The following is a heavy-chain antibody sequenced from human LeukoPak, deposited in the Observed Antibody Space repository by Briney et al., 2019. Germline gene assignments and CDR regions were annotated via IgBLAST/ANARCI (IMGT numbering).Heavy chain of an antibody. J-gene: IGHJ3*02. CDR3: ARTLVVINDAFDI. D-gene: IGHD3-22*01. CDR1: GYTFTGYY. Sequence: GASVKVSCKASGYTFTGYYMHWVRQAPGQGLEWMGWINPNSGGTNYAQKFQGRVTMTRDTSIKTAYMELSRLRSDDTAVYYCARTLVVINDAFDIWGQGTMVTVSS. CDR2: INPNSGGT. V-gene: IGHV1-2*02.